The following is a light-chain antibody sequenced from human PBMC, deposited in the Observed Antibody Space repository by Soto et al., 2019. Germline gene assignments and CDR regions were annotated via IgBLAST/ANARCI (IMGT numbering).Light chain of an antibody. J-gene: IGKJ4*01. V-gene: IGKV1-17*03. CDR1: QDISSY. CDR2: AAS. CDR3: LQHKSYPLT. Sequence: DIQMTQSPSAMSASVGDRVTITCRASQDISSYLAWFQQKPGKVPKRLIYAASSLQSGVPARFSGSGSGTEFTLTISSRQTEDFATYYCLQHKSYPLTFGGGTKVEIK.